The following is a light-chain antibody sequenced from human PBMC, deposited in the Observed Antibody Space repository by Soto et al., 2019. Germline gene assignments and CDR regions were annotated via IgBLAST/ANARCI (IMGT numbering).Light chain of an antibody. CDR1: QSVSST. Sequence: EVVMTQSPATLSVSPGERATLSCKASQSVSSTLAWYQQNPGQAPRLLIYGASTRAAGIPARFSGSGSGTEFTLTISSLQSEDFEVYYCQQYNAWPLTFGGGTKVEIK. CDR2: GAS. J-gene: IGKJ4*01. V-gene: IGKV3-15*01. CDR3: QQYNAWPLT.